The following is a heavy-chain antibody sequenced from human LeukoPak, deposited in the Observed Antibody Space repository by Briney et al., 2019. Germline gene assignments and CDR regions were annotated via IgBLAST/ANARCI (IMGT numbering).Heavy chain of an antibody. V-gene: IGHV3-53*01. D-gene: IGHD2-21*01. CDR1: GFTVSSNS. Sequence: GGSLRLSCTVSGFTVSSNSMSWVRQAPGKGLEWVSFIYSAGSTHYSDSVKGRFTISRDNAKSLVYLQLNSLRAGDTALYYCARGGKKGGSDSLHLWGPGTMVTVAS. J-gene: IGHJ3*01. CDR3: ARGGKKGGSDSLHL. CDR2: IYSAGST.